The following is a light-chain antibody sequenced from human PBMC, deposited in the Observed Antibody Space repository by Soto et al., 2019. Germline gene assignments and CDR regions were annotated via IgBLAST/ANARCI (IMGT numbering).Light chain of an antibody. CDR2: GAS. CDR3: QQYNNWPPWT. V-gene: IGKV3-15*01. J-gene: IGKJ1*01. Sequence: EIVLTQSPVTLSLSPGGRATLSCRASQSVSNNLAWYQQKPGQAPRLLIYGASTRATGIPARFSGSGSGTEFTLTISSLQSEDFAVYYCQQYNNWPPWTFGQGTKVDIK. CDR1: QSVSNN.